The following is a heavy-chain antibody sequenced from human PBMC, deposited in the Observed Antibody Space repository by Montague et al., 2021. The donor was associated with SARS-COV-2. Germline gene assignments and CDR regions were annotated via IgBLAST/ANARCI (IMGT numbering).Heavy chain of an antibody. CDR1: GFTFSSYW. D-gene: IGHD4-17*01. CDR3: ARDLSYGDYNYYYGMDV. CDR2: IKQDGSEK. J-gene: IGHJ6*02. V-gene: IGHV3-7*03. Sequence: SLRLSCAASGFTFSSYWMSWVRQAPGKGLEWVANIKQDGSEKYYVGSVKGRFTISRDNAKNSLYLQMISLRAEDTAVYYCARDLSYGDYNYYYGMDVWGQGTTVTVSS.